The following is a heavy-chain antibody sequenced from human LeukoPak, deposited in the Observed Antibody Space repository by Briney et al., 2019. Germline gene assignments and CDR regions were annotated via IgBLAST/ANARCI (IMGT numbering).Heavy chain of an antibody. D-gene: IGHD3-10*01. Sequence: PGGSLRLSCAASGFTFSSYWMHWVRQAPGQGLVWVSHINSDGSITNYADSVKGRFTISRDNPRNTLYLQMNILRTEDTAVYYCAKEGTPQVSTWYDLWGQGTQVIVSS. J-gene: IGHJ5*02. V-gene: IGHV3-74*01. CDR3: AKEGTPQVSTWYDL. CDR2: INSDGSIT. CDR1: GFTFSSYW.